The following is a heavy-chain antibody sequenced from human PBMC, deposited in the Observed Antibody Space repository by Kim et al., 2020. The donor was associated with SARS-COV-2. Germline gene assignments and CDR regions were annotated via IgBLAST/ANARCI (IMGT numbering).Heavy chain of an antibody. D-gene: IGHD6-13*01. V-gene: IGHV4-38-2*02. CDR3: ARVHSSSCEIDY. CDR1: GYSITSGYY. Sequence: SETLSLTCSVSGYSITSGYYWAWIRQPPGKGLQWIWNLFHSGSTYYTPSLKSRVTTSLDTSRNQFSLNLSSVTVADTAVYYCARVHSSSCEIDYWGQGTL. J-gene: IGHJ4*02. CDR2: LFHSGST.